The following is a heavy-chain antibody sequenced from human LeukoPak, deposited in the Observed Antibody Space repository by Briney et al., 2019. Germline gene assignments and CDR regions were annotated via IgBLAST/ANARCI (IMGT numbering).Heavy chain of an antibody. CDR2: INPNSGGT. V-gene: IGHV1-2*02. J-gene: IGHJ5*02. D-gene: IGHD6-19*01. CDR1: GYTFTGYY. Sequence: GASVKVSCKASGYTFTGYYMHWVRQAPGQGLEWMGWINPNSGGTNYAQKLQGRVTMTRDTSISTAYMELSRLRSDDTAVYYCARDPYSSGFNWFDPWGQGTLVTVSS. CDR3: ARDPYSSGFNWFDP.